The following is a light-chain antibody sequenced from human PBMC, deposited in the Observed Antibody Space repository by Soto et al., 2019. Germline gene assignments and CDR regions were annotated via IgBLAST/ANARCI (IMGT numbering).Light chain of an antibody. CDR3: QQYCSSPYT. CDR1: QSVSSSY. CDR2: GAS. J-gene: IGKJ2*01. V-gene: IGKV3-20*01. Sequence: EIVLTQSPGTLSLSPGERATLSCRASQSVSSSYLAWYQQKPGQAPRLLIYGASTRATGSPDRFSGSGSGTDFTRTISRLEPEDCAVYYCQQYCSSPYTFGQGTKLESK.